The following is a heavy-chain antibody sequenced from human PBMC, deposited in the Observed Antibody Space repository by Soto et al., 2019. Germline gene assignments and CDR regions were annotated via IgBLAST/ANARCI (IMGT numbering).Heavy chain of an antibody. D-gene: IGHD1-26*01. CDR2: INAGNGNT. Sequence: ASVKVSCKASGYTFTSYAMHWVRQAPGQRLEWMGWINAGNGNTKYSQKFQGRVTMTEDTSTDTAYMELSSLRSEDTAVYYCATAPIVGATVSDYWGQGTLVTVSS. CDR3: ATAPIVGATVSDY. CDR1: GYTFTSYA. J-gene: IGHJ4*02. V-gene: IGHV1-3*01.